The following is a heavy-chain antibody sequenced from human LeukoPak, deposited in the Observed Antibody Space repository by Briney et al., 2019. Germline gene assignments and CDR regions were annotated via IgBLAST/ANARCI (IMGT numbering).Heavy chain of an antibody. CDR3: AKKGDCSSTSCRRYNYYYYGMDV. CDR2: ISYGGSKK. Sequence: GGSVRLFCAASGFTFSRFGMLCVPAAPGEGREGGADISYGGSKKHYADSVNSRFTISRDNSKTTLYLQMNSLRAEETAVYYCAKKGDCSSTSCRRYNYYYYGMDVWGKGTTVTVSS. V-gene: IGHV3-30*18. D-gene: IGHD2-2*01. J-gene: IGHJ6*04. CDR1: GFTFSRFG.